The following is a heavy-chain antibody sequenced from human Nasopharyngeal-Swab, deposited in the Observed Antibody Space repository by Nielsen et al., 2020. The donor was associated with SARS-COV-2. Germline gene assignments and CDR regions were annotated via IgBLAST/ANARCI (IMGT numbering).Heavy chain of an antibody. CDR1: GFTFSSYS. V-gene: IGHV3-43*01. D-gene: IGHD3-22*01. CDR3: AKVMIVVVISGAFDY. CDR2: ISWDGGST. Sequence: GESLKISCAASGFTFSSYSMNWVRQAPGKGLEWVSLISWDGGSTYYADSVKGRFTISRDNSKNSLYLQMNSLRTEDTALYYCAKVMIVVVISGAFDYWGQGTLVTVSS. J-gene: IGHJ4*02.